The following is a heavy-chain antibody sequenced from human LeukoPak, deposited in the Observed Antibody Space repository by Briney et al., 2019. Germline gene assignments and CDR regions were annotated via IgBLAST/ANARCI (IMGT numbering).Heavy chain of an antibody. D-gene: IGHD1-26*01. V-gene: IGHV4-39*01. CDR2: IYYSGST. Sequence: SETLSLTCTASGGSIRSSSYYWGWIRQPPGKGLEWIGSIYYSGSTYYNPSLKSRVTISVDTPKNQFSLKLSSVTAADTAVYYCARHGGSYYVNLDYWGQGTLVTVSS. CDR3: ARHGGSYYVNLDY. CDR1: GGSIRSSSYY. J-gene: IGHJ4*02.